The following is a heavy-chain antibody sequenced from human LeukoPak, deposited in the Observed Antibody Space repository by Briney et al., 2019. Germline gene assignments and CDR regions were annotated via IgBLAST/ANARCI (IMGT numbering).Heavy chain of an antibody. J-gene: IGHJ4*02. Sequence: ASVKVSCKASGGTFSSYAISWVRQAPGQGLEWMGGIIPIFGTANYAQKFQGRVTITADESTSTAYMELSSLRSENTAVYYCARDVPNWNYVYWGQGTLVTVSS. CDR1: GGTFSSYA. D-gene: IGHD1-7*01. CDR2: IIPIFGTA. V-gene: IGHV1-69*01. CDR3: ARDVPNWNYVY.